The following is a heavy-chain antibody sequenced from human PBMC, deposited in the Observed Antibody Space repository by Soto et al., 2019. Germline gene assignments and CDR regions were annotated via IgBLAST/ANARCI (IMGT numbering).Heavy chain of an antibody. CDR3: ARHTIIDSSGSHTGRYHYYGMDV. J-gene: IGHJ6*02. CDR2: IYPGDSDT. V-gene: IGHV5-51*01. Sequence: PGESLKISCKGSGYSFTSYWIGWVRQMPGKGLEWMGIIYPGDSDTRYSPSFQGQVTISADKSISTAYLQWSSLKASDTAMYYCARHTIIDSSGSHTGRYHYYGMDVWGQGTTVTVSS. CDR1: GYSFTSYW. D-gene: IGHD3-22*01.